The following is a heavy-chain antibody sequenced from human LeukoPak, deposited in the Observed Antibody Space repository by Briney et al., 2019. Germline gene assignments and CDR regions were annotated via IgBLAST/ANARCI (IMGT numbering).Heavy chain of an antibody. CDR2: IRSDTGT. CDR3: ARESNRRLHYYGIDV. Sequence: GGSLRLSCAASGFTLSSYSMNWVRQAPGKGLEWVSMIRSDTGTDYSDSVKGRFTISRDSSNNTLFLQMNSLRAEDTAVYYCARESNRRLHYYGIDVWGLGTTVTVSS. J-gene: IGHJ6*02. D-gene: IGHD2-15*01. V-gene: IGHV3-66*01. CDR1: GFTLSSYS.